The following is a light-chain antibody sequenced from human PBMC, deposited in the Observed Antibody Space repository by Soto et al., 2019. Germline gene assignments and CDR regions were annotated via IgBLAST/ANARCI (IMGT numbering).Light chain of an antibody. CDR1: QYINTR. J-gene: IGKJ5*01. Sequence: EIVLTQSPATLSSFPGDRVTLSCRASQYINTRLAWYQHRPGQAPRLLIYQTSNRATGIPARFSGSGSGTDFTLTISSLEPEDFAVYYCQQRSNWPPNFGQGTRLEI. CDR3: QQRSNWPPN. CDR2: QTS. V-gene: IGKV3-11*01.